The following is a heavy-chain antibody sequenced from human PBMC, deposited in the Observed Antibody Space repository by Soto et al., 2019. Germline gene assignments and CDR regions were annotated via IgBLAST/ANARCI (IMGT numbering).Heavy chain of an antibody. CDR2: IIPIFGTA. Sequence: GASVKVSCKASGGTLSSYAISWVRQAPGQGLEWMGGIIPIFGTANYAQKLQGRVTITADESTSTAYMELSSLRSEDTAVYYCARGEMATINELFYYYYGMDVWGQGTTVTVSS. CDR3: ARGEMATINELFYYYYGMDV. D-gene: IGHD5-12*01. J-gene: IGHJ6*02. CDR1: GGTLSSYA. V-gene: IGHV1-69*13.